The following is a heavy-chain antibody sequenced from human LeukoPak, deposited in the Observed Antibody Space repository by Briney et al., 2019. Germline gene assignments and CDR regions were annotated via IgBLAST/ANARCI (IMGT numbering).Heavy chain of an antibody. CDR2: IYYSGST. Sequence: SETVSLTCTVSGCSISSGGYYWSWIRQHPGKGLEWIGYIYYSGSTYYNPSLRSRATISVDTSKNQFSLKLSSVTAADTAVYYCARLENQARDYWGQGTLVTVSS. CDR1: GCSISSGGYY. D-gene: IGHD1-14*01. J-gene: IGHJ4*02. V-gene: IGHV4-31*03. CDR3: ARLENQARDY.